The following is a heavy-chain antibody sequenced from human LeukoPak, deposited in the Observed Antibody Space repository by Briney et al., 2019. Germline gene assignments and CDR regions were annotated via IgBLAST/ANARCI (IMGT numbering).Heavy chain of an antibody. CDR1: GYTFTSYD. CDR3: ARAHYASRNIKVPFDV. D-gene: IGHD3-22*01. CDR2: MNPNSGNT. Sequence: ASVKVSCKASGYTFTSYDINWVRQATGQGLEWMGWMNPNSGNTGYAQKFQGRATMTRNTSISTAYMELSSLRSEDTAVYYCARAHYASRNIKVPFDVWGKGTTVTVSS. V-gene: IGHV1-8*01. J-gene: IGHJ6*04.